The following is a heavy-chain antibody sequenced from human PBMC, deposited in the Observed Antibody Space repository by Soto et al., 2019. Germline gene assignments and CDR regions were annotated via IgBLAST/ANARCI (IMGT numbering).Heavy chain of an antibody. CDR2: ISSSSSYI. V-gene: IGHV3-21*01. CDR1: GFTFSSYS. J-gene: IGHJ4*02. D-gene: IGHD6-6*01. CDR3: ARGRGGTARPARYFDY. Sequence: TGGSLRLSCAAPGFTFSSYSMNWVRQAPGKGLEWVSSISSSSSYIYYADSVKGRFTISRDNAKNSLYLQMNSLRAEDTAVYYCARGRGGTARPARYFDYWGQGTLVTVSS.